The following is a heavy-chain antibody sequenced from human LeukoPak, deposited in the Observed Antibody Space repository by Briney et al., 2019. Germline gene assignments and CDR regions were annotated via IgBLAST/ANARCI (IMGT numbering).Heavy chain of an antibody. V-gene: IGHV3-64*01. D-gene: IGHD3-22*01. CDR3: ARDAPDYYDSSGYYSTHFDY. CDR1: GFTFSSYA. J-gene: IGHJ4*02. Sequence: GGSLRLSCAASGFTFSSYAMHWVRQAPGKGLEYVSAISSNGGSTYYANSVKGRFTISRDNSKNTLYLQMGSLRAEDMAVYYCARDAPDYYDSSGYYSTHFDYWGQGTLVTVSS. CDR2: ISSNGGST.